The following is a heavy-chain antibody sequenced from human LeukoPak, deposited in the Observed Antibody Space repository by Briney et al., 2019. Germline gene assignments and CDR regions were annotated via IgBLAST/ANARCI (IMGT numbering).Heavy chain of an antibody. V-gene: IGHV3-7*01. CDR1: GFTFGTSW. J-gene: IGHJ4*02. CDR2: INQGGSAT. CDR3: ARLMGDRTIYNY. Sequence: GGSLRLSCAASGFTFGTSWMSWVRRAPGKGLEWVASINQGGSATYYAESVKGRFTISRDNAMKSCFLQMNSLRAEDTAVYYCARLMGDRTIYNYWGQGTLVTVSS. D-gene: IGHD1-26*01.